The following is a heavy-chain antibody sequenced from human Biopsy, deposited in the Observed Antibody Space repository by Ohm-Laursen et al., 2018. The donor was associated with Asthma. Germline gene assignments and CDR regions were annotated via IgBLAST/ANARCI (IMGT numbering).Heavy chain of an antibody. CDR2: ISFDGSNK. Sequence: SLRLSCAASGFTFSNYGMHWVRQAPGKGLDWVAVISFDGSNKNYTGSVKGRFTISRDNSRNTLHLQMNSLRAEDTAVYYCAKDVFPGWELRRGPDYWGQGTLVTVSS. CDR3: AKDVFPGWELRRGPDY. J-gene: IGHJ4*02. V-gene: IGHV3-30*18. D-gene: IGHD1-26*01. CDR1: GFTFSNYG.